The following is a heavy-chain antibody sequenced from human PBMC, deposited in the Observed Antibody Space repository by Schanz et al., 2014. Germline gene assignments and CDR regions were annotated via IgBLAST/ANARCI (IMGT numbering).Heavy chain of an antibody. CDR2: INTGNGYT. CDR3: ATGPSGSLDY. CDR1: GYTFTSYA. D-gene: IGHD3-10*01. J-gene: IGHJ4*02. Sequence: QVQLVQSGPEVEKPGASVKVSCKASGYTFTSYAMHWVRQAPGHRPEWMGRINTGNGYTQYSETFQDRVTISADTSASTAYMEVRSLTSEDTAVYYCATGPSGSLDYWGQGTLVTVSS. V-gene: IGHV1-3*04.